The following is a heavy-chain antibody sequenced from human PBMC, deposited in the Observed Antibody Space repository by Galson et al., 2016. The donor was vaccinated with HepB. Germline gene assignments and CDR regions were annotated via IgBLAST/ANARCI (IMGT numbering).Heavy chain of an antibody. CDR2: ISSDGSST. J-gene: IGHJ5*02. D-gene: IGHD3-10*01. Sequence: SLRLSCAASGFTFSTYWMHWVRQTPEKGLVWVSLISSDGSSTSYADSVKGRFTISRDNAKNTLYLQMNSLRAEDTAVYYCARVRGDITLLQGKLRPNNWFDPWGQGTLVTVSS. V-gene: IGHV3-74*01. CDR1: GFTFSTYW. CDR3: ARVRGDITLLQGKLRPNNWFDP.